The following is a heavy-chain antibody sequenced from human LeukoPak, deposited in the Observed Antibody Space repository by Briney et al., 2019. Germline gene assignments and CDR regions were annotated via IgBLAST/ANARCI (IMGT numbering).Heavy chain of an antibody. CDR1: GFTFSIYS. CDR2: ISNSRYYK. CDR3: ARDTTRGYYDSSGYRNDAFDI. V-gene: IGHV3-21*01. Sequence: GGCLRLSCAASGFTFSIYSMNWVRQASGKGLEWVSSISNSRYYKYYAASVKGRFTISRDNAKNSLYLQMNSLRAEDTAVYYCARDTTRGYYDSSGYRNDAFDIWGQGTRVTVSS. D-gene: IGHD3-22*01. J-gene: IGHJ3*02.